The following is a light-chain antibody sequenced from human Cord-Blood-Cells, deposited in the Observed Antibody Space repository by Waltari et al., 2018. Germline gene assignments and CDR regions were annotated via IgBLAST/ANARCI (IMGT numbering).Light chain of an antibody. CDR1: QSVLYSANKTNY. Sequence: IVMTQSQDFLAASPGERATFNCKSSQSVLYSANKTNYLAWYQQQPGQPPKLLTYLASTRESGVPDRFSGSGSGTDFTLTISSLQAEDVAVYYCQQYYSTPYTFGQGTKLEIK. CDR3: QQYYSTPYT. J-gene: IGKJ2*01. V-gene: IGKV4-1*01. CDR2: LAS.